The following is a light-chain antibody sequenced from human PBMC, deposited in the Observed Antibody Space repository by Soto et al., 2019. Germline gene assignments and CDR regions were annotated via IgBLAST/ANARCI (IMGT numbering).Light chain of an antibody. V-gene: IGLV2-8*01. CDR1: SSDVGGYNY. J-gene: IGLJ2*01. CDR2: DVS. CDR3: SSYAGSPVV. Sequence: QSALTQPPSASGSPGQSVTISCTGTSSDVGGYNYVSWYQQHPGKAPKLMINDVSTRPSGVPDRFSGSKSGNTASLTVSGLQAEDEADYYCSSYAGSPVVFGGGTKLTVL.